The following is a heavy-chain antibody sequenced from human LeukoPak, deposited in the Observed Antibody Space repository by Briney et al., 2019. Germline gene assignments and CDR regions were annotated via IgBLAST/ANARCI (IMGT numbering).Heavy chain of an antibody. J-gene: IGHJ6*03. CDR1: GVSISRYY. CDR3: ARDTLGMSGSLHTTSYHYMDV. D-gene: IGHD1-26*01. CDR2: ISSSGSTI. V-gene: IGHV3-11*04. Sequence: GALSLSFSVSGVSISRYYRSWVRQAPGEGLGWVSYISSSGSTIYYADSVKGRFTISRDNAKNSLYLQMNSLRAEDTAVYYCARDTLGMSGSLHTTSYHYMDVWGKGTTVTVPS.